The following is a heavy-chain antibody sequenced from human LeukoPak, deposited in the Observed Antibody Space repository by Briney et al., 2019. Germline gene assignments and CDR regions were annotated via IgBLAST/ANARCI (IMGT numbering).Heavy chain of an antibody. CDR1: GFTFSSYA. CDR3: AKDSMVVTPGWFDP. Sequence: GGSLRLSCAAYGFTFSSYAMSWVRQAPGKGLEWVSAISGSGGSTYYADSVKGRFTISRDNSTNTLYLQMNSLRAEDTAVYYCAKDSMVVTPGWFDPWGQGTLVTVSS. J-gene: IGHJ5*02. V-gene: IGHV3-23*01. D-gene: IGHD4-23*01. CDR2: ISGSGGST.